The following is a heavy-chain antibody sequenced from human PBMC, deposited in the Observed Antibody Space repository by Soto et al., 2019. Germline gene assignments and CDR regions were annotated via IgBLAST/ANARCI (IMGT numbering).Heavy chain of an antibody. V-gene: IGHV3-21*01. Sequence: EVQLVDSGGGLVKSGGSLRLTCAASGFTFSSYSMNWVRQAPGKGLEWVSSISSSSSYIYYADPVKGRFTISRDNAKNSLYLQMDGPRAEETAVYYCARVLRGAGSSLYYCYYYYGMDFWGQGTTVTVSS. J-gene: IGHJ6*02. D-gene: IGHD3-10*01. CDR2: ISSSSSYI. CDR1: GFTFSSYS. CDR3: ARVLRGAGSSLYYCYYYYGMDF.